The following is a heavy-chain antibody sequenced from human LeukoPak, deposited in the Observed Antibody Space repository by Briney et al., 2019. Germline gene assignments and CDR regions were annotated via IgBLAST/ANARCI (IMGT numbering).Heavy chain of an antibody. D-gene: IGHD3-22*01. CDR2: IYSGGST. CDR3: AMYYYDSSGYYYGEDY. V-gene: IGHV3-53*01. J-gene: IGHJ4*02. Sequence: QPGGSLRLSCAASGFTVSSNYMSWVRQAPGKGLEWVSVIYSGGSTYDADSVKGRFTISRDNSKNTLYLQMNSLRAEDTAVYYCAMYYYDSSGYYYGEDYWGQGTLVTVSS. CDR1: GFTVSSNY.